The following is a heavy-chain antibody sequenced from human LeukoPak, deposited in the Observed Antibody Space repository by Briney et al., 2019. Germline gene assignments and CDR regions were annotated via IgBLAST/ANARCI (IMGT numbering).Heavy chain of an antibody. CDR2: IYSGGST. CDR3: ARGRGATMDV. CDR1: GFTVSSNY. V-gene: IGHV3-53*01. Sequence: GGSLRLSCAASGFTVSSNYMSWVRQSPGKGLEWGSGIYSGGSTYYADSVKGRFTISRDNSKNTLYLQMNSLRAEDTAVYYCARGRGATMDVWGQGTTVTVSS. D-gene: IGHD3-10*01. J-gene: IGHJ6*02.